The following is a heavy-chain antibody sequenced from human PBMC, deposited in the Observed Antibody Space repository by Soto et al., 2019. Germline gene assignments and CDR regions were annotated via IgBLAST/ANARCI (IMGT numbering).Heavy chain of an antibody. CDR1: GFTFSSYG. D-gene: IGHD6-13*01. Sequence: PGGSLRLSCTTSGFTFSSYGMHWVRQAPGKGLEWVAIIWYDGRNKYHADSVKGRFTISRDNSKNTLYLQMNSLRAEDTGVYYCARDRGSIAATGINIDYWGQGTLVTVSS. V-gene: IGHV3-33*01. J-gene: IGHJ4*02. CDR3: ARDRGSIAATGINIDY. CDR2: IWYDGRNK.